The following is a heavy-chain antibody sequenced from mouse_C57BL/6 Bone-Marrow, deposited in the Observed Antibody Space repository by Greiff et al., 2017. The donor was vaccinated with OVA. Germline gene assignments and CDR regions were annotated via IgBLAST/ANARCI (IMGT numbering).Heavy chain of an antibody. CDR2: IYPRDGST. CDR3: ARDYDGSNWYFDV. D-gene: IGHD2-3*01. CDR1: GYTFTSYD. Sequence: QVQLQQSGPELVKPGASVKLSCKASGYTFTSYDINWVKQRPGPGLEWIGWIYPRDGSTKYNEKFKGKATLTVDTSSSTAYMELHSLTSEDSAVYFCARDYDGSNWYFDVWGTGTTVTVSS. V-gene: IGHV1-85*01. J-gene: IGHJ1*03.